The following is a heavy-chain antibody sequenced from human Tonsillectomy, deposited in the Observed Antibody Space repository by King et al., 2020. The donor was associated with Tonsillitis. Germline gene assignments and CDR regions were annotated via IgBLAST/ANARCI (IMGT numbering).Heavy chain of an antibody. J-gene: IGHJ6*02. V-gene: IGHV3-30*04. CDR2: ISYDGSNK. Sequence: VQLVESGGGVVQPGRSLRLSCAASGFTFSSYAMHWVRQAPGKGLEWVAVISYDGSNKYYADSGKGRFTISRDHSKNTLYLQMNSLRPEATAVYYCPRDPWNQLLDPYYYYGMDVWGQGTTVTVSS. CDR3: PRDPWNQLLDPYYYYGMDV. D-gene: IGHD2-2*01. CDR1: GFTFSSYA.